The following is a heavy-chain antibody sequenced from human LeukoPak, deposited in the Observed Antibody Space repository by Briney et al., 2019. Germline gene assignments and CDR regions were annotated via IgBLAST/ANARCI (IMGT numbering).Heavy chain of an antibody. CDR1: GFTYSSYA. V-gene: IGHV3-30*04. D-gene: IGHD2-21*02. CDR2: ISYDGSNK. Sequence: GGSLRLSCAASGFTYSSYAMHWVRQGPGKGLEWVAVISYDGSNKYYADSVKGRFTISRDNSKNTLYLQMNSLRAEDTAVYYCARDAAPPYCGGDCYSWAFDVWGQGTMVTVSS. CDR3: ARDAAPPYCGGDCYSWAFDV. J-gene: IGHJ3*01.